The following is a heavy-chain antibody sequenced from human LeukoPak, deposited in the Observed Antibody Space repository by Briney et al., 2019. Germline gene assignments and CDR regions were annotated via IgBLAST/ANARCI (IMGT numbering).Heavy chain of an antibody. Sequence: SETLSLTCTVSGGSISSSSYYWGWIRQPPGKGLEWIGSIYYSGSTYYNPSLKSRVTISVDTSKNQFSLKLSSVTAADTAVYYCARGLRITMVRGVIDYGMDVWGQGTTVTVSS. CDR2: IYYSGST. D-gene: IGHD3-10*01. J-gene: IGHJ6*02. V-gene: IGHV4-39*01. CDR3: ARGLRITMVRGVIDYGMDV. CDR1: GGSISSSSYY.